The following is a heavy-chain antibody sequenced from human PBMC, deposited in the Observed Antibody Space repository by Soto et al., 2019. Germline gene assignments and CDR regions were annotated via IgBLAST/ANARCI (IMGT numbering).Heavy chain of an antibody. Sequence: SETLSLTCTVSGHSLSSGGYYWSWIRQHPGKGLEWVGYIYFTGTILYNPSLKSRLAISVDTSKNQFSLKLTSVTAADTAVYYCARDWGSSGWHNWGQGVLVTVSS. CDR2: IYFTGTI. V-gene: IGHV4-31*03. D-gene: IGHD6-19*01. J-gene: IGHJ4*02. CDR3: ARDWGSSGWHN. CDR1: GHSLSSGGYY.